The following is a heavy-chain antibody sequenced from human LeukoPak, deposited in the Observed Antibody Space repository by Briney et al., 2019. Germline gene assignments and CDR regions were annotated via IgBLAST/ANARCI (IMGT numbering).Heavy chain of an antibody. D-gene: IGHD2-15*01. CDR3: ARDLLLDY. Sequence: GGSLRLSCAASGFTFSSYAMHWVRQAPGKGLEWVAVISYDGSNKYYADSVKGRFTISRDNSKNTLYPQMNSLRAEDTAVYYCARDLLLDYWGQGTLVTVSS. V-gene: IGHV3-30-3*01. CDR2: ISYDGSNK. J-gene: IGHJ4*02. CDR1: GFTFSSYA.